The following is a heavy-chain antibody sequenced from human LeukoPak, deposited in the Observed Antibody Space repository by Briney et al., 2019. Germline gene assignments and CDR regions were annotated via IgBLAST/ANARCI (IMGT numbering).Heavy chain of an antibody. Sequence: ASVKVSCKASGGTFSSYAISWVRQAPGQGREWMGGIIPIFGTANYAQKFQGRVTITADESTRTAYMELSRLSSEDTAVSYCATRRYCSGGSCSPLDSWGQGTLVTVSS. V-gene: IGHV1-69*13. J-gene: IGHJ4*02. CDR3: ATRRYCSGGSCSPLDS. CDR1: GGTFSSYA. D-gene: IGHD2-15*01. CDR2: IIPIFGTA.